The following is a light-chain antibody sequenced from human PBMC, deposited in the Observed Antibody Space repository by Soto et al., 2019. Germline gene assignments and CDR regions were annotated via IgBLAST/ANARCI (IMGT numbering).Light chain of an antibody. V-gene: IGLV2-8*01. CDR1: SSDVGGYNY. CDR3: SSYAGSNNLYV. Sequence: QSVLTQPPSASGSSEQSVTISCTGTSSDVGGYNYVSWYQQHPGKAPKLMIYEVSKRPSGVPDRFSGSKSGNTASLTVSGLQAEDEADYYCSSYAGSNNLYVFGTGTKVTVL. CDR2: EVS. J-gene: IGLJ1*01.